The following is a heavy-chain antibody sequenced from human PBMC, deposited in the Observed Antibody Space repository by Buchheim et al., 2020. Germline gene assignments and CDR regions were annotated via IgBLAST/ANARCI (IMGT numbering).Heavy chain of an antibody. CDR1: GFTFSSYA. CDR2: ISYDGSNK. Sequence: QVQLVESGGGVVQPGRSLRLSCAASGFTFSSYAMHWVRQAPGKGLEWVAVISYDGSNKCYADSVKGRFTISRDNSKNTLYLQMNSLRAEDTAVYYCARDVLRYFDWSFPQYYYYYGMDVWGQGTT. J-gene: IGHJ6*02. CDR3: ARDVLRYFDWSFPQYYYYYGMDV. D-gene: IGHD3-9*01. V-gene: IGHV3-30*04.